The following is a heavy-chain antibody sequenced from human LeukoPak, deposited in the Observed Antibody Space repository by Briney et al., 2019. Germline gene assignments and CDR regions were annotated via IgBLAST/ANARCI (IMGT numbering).Heavy chain of an antibody. Sequence: GGSLRLSCAASGFTFSSHWMSWVRQAPGKGLEWVANIKQDGSEKYYVDSVKGRFTISRDNAKNSLYLQMNSLRAEDTAVYYCARDEADSSGWSYYYYYMDVWGKGTTVTVSS. V-gene: IGHV3-7*01. CDR3: ARDEADSSGWSYYYYYMDV. CDR1: GFTFSSHW. J-gene: IGHJ6*03. CDR2: IKQDGSEK. D-gene: IGHD6-19*01.